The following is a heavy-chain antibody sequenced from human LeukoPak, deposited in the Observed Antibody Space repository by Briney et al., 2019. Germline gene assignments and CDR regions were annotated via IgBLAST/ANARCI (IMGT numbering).Heavy chain of an antibody. CDR2: IYYSGST. CDR3: ARLPNYGDY. J-gene: IGHJ4*02. D-gene: IGHD5-24*01. CDR1: GGSISSYY. Sequence: PSETLSLTCTVSGGSISSYYWSWIRQPPGKGLEWIGYIYYSGSTNYNPSLKSRVTISVDTSKNQFSLKLNSVTAADTAVYYCARLPNYGDYWGQGTLVTVSS. V-gene: IGHV4-59*08.